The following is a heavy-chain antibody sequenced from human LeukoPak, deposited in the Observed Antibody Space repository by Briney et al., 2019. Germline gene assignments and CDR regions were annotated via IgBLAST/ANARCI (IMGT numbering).Heavy chain of an antibody. CDR3: ARDHNWGPDY. V-gene: IGHV1-2*02. CDR1: GYSFTDHY. J-gene: IGHJ4*02. D-gene: IGHD7-27*01. CDR2: IHPKTSVT. Sequence: ASVKVSCKASGYSFTDHYLHWLRQAPGQGLEWMAWIHPKTSVTNYAERFQGRLSLTRDTSISTLYMELNSLTSDDTVVYYCARDHNWGPDYWGQGTLVSVSS.